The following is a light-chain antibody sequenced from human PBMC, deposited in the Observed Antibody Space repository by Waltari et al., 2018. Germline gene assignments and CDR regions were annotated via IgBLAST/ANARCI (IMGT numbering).Light chain of an antibody. V-gene: IGKV1D-13*01. Sequence: AIQLTQSPSSLPASLGARVTITCRASRGISSALAWYQQKPGKAPKFLIYDASTLGSGVPSRFSGSGSGTDFTLTISSLQPEDFATYYCQQFYNSPITFGQGTRLEIK. CDR2: DAS. CDR3: QQFYNSPIT. J-gene: IGKJ5*01. CDR1: RGISSA.